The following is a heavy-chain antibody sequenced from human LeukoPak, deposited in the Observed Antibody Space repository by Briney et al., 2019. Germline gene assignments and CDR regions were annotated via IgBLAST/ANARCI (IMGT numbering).Heavy chain of an antibody. Sequence: SETLSLTCTVSGGSISSGGYYWSWIRQHPGQGLEWIGYIYYSGSTYYNPSLKSRVTISVDTSKNQFSLKLSSVTAADTAVYYCAREGYCSGGSCYEWGQGTLVTVSS. CDR3: AREGYCSGGSCYE. J-gene: IGHJ4*02. CDR2: IYYSGST. D-gene: IGHD2-15*01. CDR1: GGSISSGGYY. V-gene: IGHV4-31*03.